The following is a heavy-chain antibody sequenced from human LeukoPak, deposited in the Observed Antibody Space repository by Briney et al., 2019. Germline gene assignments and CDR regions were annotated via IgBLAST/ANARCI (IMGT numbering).Heavy chain of an antibody. CDR1: GFTFSSYA. CDR3: AKADRVASAATLDY. J-gene: IGHJ4*02. D-gene: IGHD2-15*01. CDR2: ISHSGGRT. Sequence: GGSLRLSCAASGFTFSSYAMHWVRQAPGKGLEWVSTISHSGGRTYYADSLEGRFAISRDNSKNTLFLQMNSLRAEDTAVYYCAKADRVASAATLDYWGQGTLVTVSS. V-gene: IGHV3-23*01.